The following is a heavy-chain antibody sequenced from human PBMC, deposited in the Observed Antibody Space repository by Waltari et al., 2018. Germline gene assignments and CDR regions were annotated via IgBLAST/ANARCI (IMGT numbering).Heavy chain of an antibody. D-gene: IGHD3-3*02. CDR1: GFTFSSYG. Sequence: QVQLVESGGGVVQPGRSLRLSCAASGFTFSSYGMQWVRPAPGKGLEWVAVISYDGSNKYYADSVKGRFTISRDNSKNTLYLQMNSLRAEDTAVYYCARQRFWSGSYYYYYMDVWGKGTTVTVSS. CDR3: ARQRFWSGSYYYYYMDV. V-gene: IGHV3-30*03. J-gene: IGHJ6*03. CDR2: ISYDGSNK.